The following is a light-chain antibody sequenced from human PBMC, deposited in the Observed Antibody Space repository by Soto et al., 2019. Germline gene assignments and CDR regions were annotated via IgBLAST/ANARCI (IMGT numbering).Light chain of an antibody. CDR3: QQYNSYPWT. CDR1: QSISSW. Sequence: DIQMTQSPSTLSASVGDRVTITCRASQSISSWLAGYQQKPGKAPKLLIYKASNLESGVPSRFSGSGSGTEFTLTISSLQPDDFATYYCQQYNSYPWTFGQGTKVEIK. V-gene: IGKV1-5*03. J-gene: IGKJ1*01. CDR2: KAS.